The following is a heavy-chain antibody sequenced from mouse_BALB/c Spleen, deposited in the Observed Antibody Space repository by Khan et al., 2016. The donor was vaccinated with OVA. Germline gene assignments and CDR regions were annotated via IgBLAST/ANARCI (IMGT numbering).Heavy chain of an antibody. D-gene: IGHD1-1*01. CDR3: VNHGSSSAWFTY. Sequence: QVHVKQSGAELAKPGASVKMFCKASGYTFTSYWMHWVKQRPGQGLEWIGYINPSTDYTEYNQKFKDKATLTVDKSSSTAYMQLTSQPSEDSAVYYCVNHGSSSAWFTYWGQGTLVTVSA. CDR1: GYTFTSYW. J-gene: IGHJ3*01. CDR2: INPSTDYT. V-gene: IGHV1-7*01.